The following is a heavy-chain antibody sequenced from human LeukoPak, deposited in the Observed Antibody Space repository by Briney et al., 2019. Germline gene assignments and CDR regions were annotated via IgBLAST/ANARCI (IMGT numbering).Heavy chain of an antibody. V-gene: IGHV3-7*04. D-gene: IGHD2-8*01. J-gene: IGHJ4*02. CDR3: ARDRWGLLGGDF. CDR2: ITQDGSEK. CDR1: GFSFSTYW. Sequence: GGSLRLSCAASGFSFSTYWMSWVRQAPGKGLEWVASITQDGSEKYYVDSVKGRFTISRDNAKNSLYLQMISLRAEDTAVYYCARDRWGLLGGDFWGQGTLVTVSS.